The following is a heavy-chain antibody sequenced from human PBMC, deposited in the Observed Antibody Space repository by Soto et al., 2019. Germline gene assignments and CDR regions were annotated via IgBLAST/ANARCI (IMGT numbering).Heavy chain of an antibody. CDR3: AKVNMSPKNYGMDV. CDR1: GFTFSSYA. V-gene: IGHV3-23*01. CDR2: ISGSGGST. J-gene: IGHJ6*02. Sequence: PGGSLRLSCAASGFTFSSYAMGWVRQAPGKGLEWVSAISGSGGSTYYADSVKGRFTISRDNSKNTLYLQMNSLRAEDTAVYYCAKVNMSPKNYGMDVWGQGTTVTVSS.